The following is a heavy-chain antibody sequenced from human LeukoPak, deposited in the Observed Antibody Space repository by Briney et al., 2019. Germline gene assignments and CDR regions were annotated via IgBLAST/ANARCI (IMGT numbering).Heavy chain of an antibody. CDR1: GFTFSSYA. CDR2: ISGSGGST. J-gene: IGHJ4*02. CDR3: AKFGTAGPHFDY. V-gene: IGHV3-23*01. Sequence: PGGSLRLSCAASGFTFSSYAMSWVRQAPGKGLEWVSAISGSGGSTYYADSVKGRFTISRDNSKNTLYLQMNSLRTEDTAVYYCAKFGTAGPHFDYWGQGTLVTVSS. D-gene: IGHD6-13*01.